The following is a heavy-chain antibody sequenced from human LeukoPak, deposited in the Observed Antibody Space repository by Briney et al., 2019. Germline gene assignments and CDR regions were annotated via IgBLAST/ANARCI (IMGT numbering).Heavy chain of an antibody. D-gene: IGHD2-15*01. Sequence: ASVKDSCKEAGYTFTNYYIHGVRQAPGQGLEWMGLINPSGGSTDYAQQFQGRVTMDRDTSTSTVYMELSSLRSEDTAVYHCARDRVFGGYVHYWGEGTVVSVSS. CDR1: GYTFTNYY. V-gene: IGHV1-46*01. CDR3: ARDRVFGGYVHY. J-gene: IGHJ4*02. CDR2: INPSGGST.